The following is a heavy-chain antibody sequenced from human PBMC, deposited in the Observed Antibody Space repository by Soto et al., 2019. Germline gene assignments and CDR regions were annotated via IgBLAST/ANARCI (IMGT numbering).Heavy chain of an antibody. Sequence: LSLTCAASGFTFSSYWMSWVRQAPGKGLEWVANIKQDGSEKYYVDSVKGRFTISRDNAKNSLYLQMNSLRAEDTAVYYCARDGFYGYSSSWDAFDIWGQGTMVTVSS. D-gene: IGHD6-13*01. CDR1: GFTFSSYW. CDR2: IKQDGSEK. V-gene: IGHV3-7*01. CDR3: ARDGFYGYSSSWDAFDI. J-gene: IGHJ3*02.